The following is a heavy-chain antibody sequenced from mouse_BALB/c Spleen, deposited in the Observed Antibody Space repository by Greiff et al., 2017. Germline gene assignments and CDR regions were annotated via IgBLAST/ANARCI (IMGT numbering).Heavy chain of an antibody. CDR3: TREGSAWFAY. CDR2: ISSGGSYT. CDR1: GFTFSSYT. V-gene: IGHV5-6-4*01. J-gene: IGHJ3*01. Sequence: EVKLVESGGGLVKPGGSLKLSCAASGFTFSSYTMSWVRQTPEQRLEWVATISSGGSYTYYPDSVKGRFTISRDNATNTLYLQMSSLKSEDTAMYYCTREGSAWFAYWGQGTLVTVSA. D-gene: IGHD1-1*02.